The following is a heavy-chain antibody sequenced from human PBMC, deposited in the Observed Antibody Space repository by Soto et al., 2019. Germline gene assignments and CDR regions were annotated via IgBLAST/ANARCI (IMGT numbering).Heavy chain of an antibody. V-gene: IGHV3-72*01. CDR2: TRNKANSYTT. D-gene: IGHD1-26*01. Sequence: EVQLVESGGGLVQPGGSLRLSCAASGFTFSDYYMDWVRQLPGKGLEWVGRTRNKANSYTTEYAPSVKGRFTISRHDSEDLMYLQMNSLKTEDTAVYYCARDTGGSYDFWGQGALVTVSS. CDR1: GFTFSDYY. CDR3: ARDTGGSYDF. J-gene: IGHJ4*02.